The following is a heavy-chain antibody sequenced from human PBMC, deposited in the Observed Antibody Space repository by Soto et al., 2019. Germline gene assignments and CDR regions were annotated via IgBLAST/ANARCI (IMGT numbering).Heavy chain of an antibody. CDR2: VHYSGST. Sequence: SETLSLTCTVSGGSISDYYWSWIRQPPGKGLEWIGYVHYSGSTNYNPSFHTRVTISVDKSKNQFALKLTSVTAADTAVYYCAREVRDGTTWYFDYWGQGTLVTVS. V-gene: IGHV4-59*01. CDR1: GGSISDYY. J-gene: IGHJ4*02. D-gene: IGHD2-21*01. CDR3: AREVRDGTTWYFDY.